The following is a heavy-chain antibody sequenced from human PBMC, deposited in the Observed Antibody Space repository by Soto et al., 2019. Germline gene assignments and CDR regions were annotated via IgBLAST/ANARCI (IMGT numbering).Heavy chain of an antibody. D-gene: IGHD6-13*01. J-gene: IGHJ4*02. V-gene: IGHV3-21*01. CDR2: ISSSSSYI. Sequence: GGSLRLSCAASGFTFSSYSMNWVRQAPGKGLEWVSSISSSSSYIYYADSVKGRFTISRDNAKNSLYLQMNSLRAEDTAVYYCARDLGQQLAPDYWGQGTLVTVSS. CDR1: GFTFSSYS. CDR3: ARDLGQQLAPDY.